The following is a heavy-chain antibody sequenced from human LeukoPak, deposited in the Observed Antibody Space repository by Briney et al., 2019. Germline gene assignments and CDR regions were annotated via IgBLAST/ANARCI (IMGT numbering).Heavy chain of an antibody. CDR2: MNPNSGNT. V-gene: IGHV1-8*01. Sequence: ASVKVSCKASGYTFTSYDINWVRQATGQGLEWMGWMNPNSGNTGYAQKFQGRVTMTRDMSTSTVYMELSSLRSEDTAVYYCARIQDGSPDAFDIWGQGTMVTVSS. D-gene: IGHD5-24*01. J-gene: IGHJ3*02. CDR1: GYTFTSYD. CDR3: ARIQDGSPDAFDI.